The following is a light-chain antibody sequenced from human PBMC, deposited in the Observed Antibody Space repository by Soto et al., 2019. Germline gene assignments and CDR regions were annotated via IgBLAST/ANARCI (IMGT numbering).Light chain of an antibody. Sequence: DIQMTQSPSTLSASVGDRVTITCRASQSISSWLAWNQQKPGKAPKLLIYDASSLESGVPSRFSGSGSGTEFTLTISSLQPDDFATYYCQQYNSYSRYTFGQGTKLEIK. CDR1: QSISSW. V-gene: IGKV1-5*01. CDR3: QQYNSYSRYT. CDR2: DAS. J-gene: IGKJ2*01.